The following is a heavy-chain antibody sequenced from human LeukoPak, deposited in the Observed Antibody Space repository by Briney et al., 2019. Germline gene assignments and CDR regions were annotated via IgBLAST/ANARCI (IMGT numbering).Heavy chain of an antibody. CDR2: IYYSGST. J-gene: IGHJ4*02. Sequence: PSETLSLTCTVSGGSISSYYWSWIRQPPGKGLEWIGYIYYSGSTNYNPSLKSRVTISVDTSKNQFSLKLSSVTAADTAVYYCADDTTVYLDYWGQGTLVTVSS. D-gene: IGHD1-1*01. V-gene: IGHV4-59*08. CDR3: ADDTTVYLDY. CDR1: GGSISSYY.